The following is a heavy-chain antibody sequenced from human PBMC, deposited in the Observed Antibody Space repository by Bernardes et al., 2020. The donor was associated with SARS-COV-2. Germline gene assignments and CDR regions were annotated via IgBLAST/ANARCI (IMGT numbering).Heavy chain of an antibody. V-gene: IGHV3-23*01. D-gene: IGHD4-17*01. Sequence: GGSLRLSCAASGFSFSDYAMSWVRQVPGKGLEWVSGIIGNGGGTYSADSVKGRFTISRDISKNTLYLQMHSLRAEDTAVYYCARRPAYGDYVEYWGQGTLVTVSS. CDR1: GFSFSDYA. CDR2: IIGNGGGT. CDR3: ARRPAYGDYVEY. J-gene: IGHJ4*02.